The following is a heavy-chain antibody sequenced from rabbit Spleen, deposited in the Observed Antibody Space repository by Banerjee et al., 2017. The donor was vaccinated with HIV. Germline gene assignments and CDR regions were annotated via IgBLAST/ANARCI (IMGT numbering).Heavy chain of an antibody. Sequence: QEQLEESGGGLVKPEGSLTLTCKASGFSFNDRDVMCWVRQAPGKGLEWIACINTATGKAVYASWAKGRFTISRTSSTTVTLQMTSLTGADTATYFCARFHSNDGFAAMDLWGQGTLVTVS. J-gene: IGHJ3*01. CDR1: GFSFNDRDV. CDR3: ARFHSNDGFAAMDL. D-gene: IGHD3-1*01. V-gene: IGHV1S45*01. CDR2: INTATGKA.